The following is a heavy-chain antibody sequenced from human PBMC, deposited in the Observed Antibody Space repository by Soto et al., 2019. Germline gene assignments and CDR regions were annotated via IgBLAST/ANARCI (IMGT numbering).Heavy chain of an antibody. CDR3: ATLGLGYYDSSGYHTA. CDR1: GYTLTELS. Sequence: GASVKVSCKVSGYTLTELSMHWVRQAPGKGLEWTGGFDPEDGETIYAQKFQGRVTMTEDTSTDTAYMELSSLRSEDTAVYYCATLGLGYYDSSGYHTAWGQGTLVTVSS. D-gene: IGHD3-22*01. CDR2: FDPEDGET. V-gene: IGHV1-24*01. J-gene: IGHJ5*02.